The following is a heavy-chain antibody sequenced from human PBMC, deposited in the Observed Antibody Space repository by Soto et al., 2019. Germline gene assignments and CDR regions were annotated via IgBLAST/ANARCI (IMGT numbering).Heavy chain of an antibody. Sequence: DKYYSTSLKTRLTISKDTSKNQVVLTMTNMDPVDTATYYCARIRCSSSWYGDYWGQGTLVTVSS. D-gene: IGHD6-13*01. J-gene: IGHJ4*02. CDR2: DK. CDR3: ARIRCSSSWYGDY. V-gene: IGHV2-70*01.